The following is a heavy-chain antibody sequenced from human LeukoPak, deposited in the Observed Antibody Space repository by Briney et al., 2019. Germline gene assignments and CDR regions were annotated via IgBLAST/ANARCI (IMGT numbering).Heavy chain of an antibody. V-gene: IGHV4-59*01. CDR2: IYHSGST. CDR3: ARDSGPEDDAFDI. Sequence: SETLSLTCTVSGGSISSYYWSWIRQPPGKGLEWIGYIYHSGSTNYNPSLKSRVTISVDTSKNQFSLKLSSVTAADTAVYYCARDSGPEDDAFDIWGQGTMVTVSS. D-gene: IGHD3-10*01. CDR1: GGSISSYY. J-gene: IGHJ3*02.